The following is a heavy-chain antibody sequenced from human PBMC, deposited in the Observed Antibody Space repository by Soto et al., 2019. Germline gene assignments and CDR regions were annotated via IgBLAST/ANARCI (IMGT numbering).Heavy chain of an antibody. CDR1: GFTFSSYA. Sequence: QVQLVESGGGVVQPGRSLRLSCAASGFTFSSYAMHWVRQAPGKGLEWVAVISYDGSNKYYADSVKGRFTISRDNSKNTLYLQMNSLRAEDTAVYYCARSTPRYGDPPPPSGMDVWGQGTTVTVSS. V-gene: IGHV3-30-3*01. D-gene: IGHD4-17*01. CDR3: ARSTPRYGDPPPPSGMDV. J-gene: IGHJ6*02. CDR2: ISYDGSNK.